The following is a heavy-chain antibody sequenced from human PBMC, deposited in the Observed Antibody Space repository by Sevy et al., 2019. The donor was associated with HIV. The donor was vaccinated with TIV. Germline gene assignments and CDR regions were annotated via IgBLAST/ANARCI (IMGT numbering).Heavy chain of an antibody. CDR2: ISYDGSNK. CDR3: ARDLNSGYANYYYYGMDV. Sequence: GGSLRLSCAASGFTFINHAMHWVRQAPGKGLEWVTVISYDGSNKYYADSVKGRFTISRETSKSTVYLQMDSRRAEDTAVYYCARDLNSGYANYYYYGMDVWGQGTTVTVSS. CDR1: GFTFINHA. V-gene: IGHV3-30*04. D-gene: IGHD5-12*01. J-gene: IGHJ6*02.